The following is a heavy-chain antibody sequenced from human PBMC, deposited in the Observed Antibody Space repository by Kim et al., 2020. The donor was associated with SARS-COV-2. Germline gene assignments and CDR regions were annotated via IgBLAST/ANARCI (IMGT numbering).Heavy chain of an antibody. CDR3: AKDKAVAAYWYFDL. Sequence: ESVKGRFTISRDNSKNTLYLQMNSLRAEDTAVYYCAKDKAVAAYWYFDLWGRGTLVTVSS. J-gene: IGHJ2*01. V-gene: IGHV3-33*06. D-gene: IGHD6-19*01.